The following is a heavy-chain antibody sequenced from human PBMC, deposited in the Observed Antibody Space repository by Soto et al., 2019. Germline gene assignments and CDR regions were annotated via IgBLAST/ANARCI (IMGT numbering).Heavy chain of an antibody. CDR3: TTDFGPYYYYGMDV. Sequence: EVQLVESGGGLVKPGGSLRLSCAASGFTFSNAWMNWVRQAPVKGLEWVGRIKSKTDGGTTDYASPVKGRFTISRDDSKNTLYLQMNSLKTEDTAVYYCTTDFGPYYYYGMDVWGKGTTVTVSS. CDR1: GFTFSNAW. J-gene: IGHJ6*04. D-gene: IGHD3-16*01. V-gene: IGHV3-15*07. CDR2: IKSKTDGGTT.